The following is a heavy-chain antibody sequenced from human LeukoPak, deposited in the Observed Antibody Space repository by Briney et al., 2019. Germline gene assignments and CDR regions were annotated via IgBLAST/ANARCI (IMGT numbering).Heavy chain of an antibody. CDR3: ARVWQCSNGVCPDVFDN. V-gene: IGHV1-2*02. Sequence: ASVKVSCKASGYTFTGYYLHWVRQAPGQGLEWMGWPNPNSGDTNYGQKFKGRVTMTRDTSINTGYMELTRLRSDDTAVYYCARVWQCSNGVCPDVFDNWGQATLVTVSS. CDR1: GYTFTGYY. J-gene: IGHJ4*02. D-gene: IGHD2-8*01. CDR2: PNPNSGDT.